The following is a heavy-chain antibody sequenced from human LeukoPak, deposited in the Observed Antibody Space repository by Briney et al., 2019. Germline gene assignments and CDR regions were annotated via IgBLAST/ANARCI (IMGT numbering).Heavy chain of an antibody. CDR1: GGSISSYY. CDR2: VYYSGST. Sequence: PSETLSLTCTVSGGSISSYYWSWIRQPPGKGLEWIGCVYYSGSTNYNPSLQSRVTISVDTSNKQFSLRLNSVTTADTAVYYCARGGYYFDYWGQGSLVTVSS. J-gene: IGHJ4*02. CDR3: ARGGYYFDY. V-gene: IGHV4-59*01.